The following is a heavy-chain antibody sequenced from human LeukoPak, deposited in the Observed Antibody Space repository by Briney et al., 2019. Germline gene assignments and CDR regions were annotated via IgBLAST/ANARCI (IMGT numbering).Heavy chain of an antibody. CDR2: VSYDGVNK. D-gene: IGHD2-15*01. V-gene: IGHV3-30*04. CDR3: ARDPPYCSGGSCYRGNY. CDR1: GFTFSSHA. Sequence: GGSLRLSCAVSGFTFSSHAMHWVRQAPGKGLEWVAVVSYDGVNKYYADSAKGRFTISRDNAKNSLYLQMNSLRDEDTAVYYCARDPPYCSGGSCYRGNYWGQGTLVTVSS. J-gene: IGHJ4*02.